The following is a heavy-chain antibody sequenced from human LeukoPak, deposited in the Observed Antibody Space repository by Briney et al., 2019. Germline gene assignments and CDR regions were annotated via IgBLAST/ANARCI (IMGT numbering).Heavy chain of an antibody. CDR3: ARDFSSSSTAYFQH. J-gene: IGHJ1*01. V-gene: IGHV1-8*02. CDR1: GYTFTGYY. CDR2: MNPNSGNT. Sequence: ASVKVSCKASGYTFTGYYMHWVRQAPGQGLEWMGWMNPNSGNTGYTQKFQGRVTMTRNTSISTAYMELSSLRSEDTAVYYCARDFSSSSTAYFQHWGQGTLVTVSS. D-gene: IGHD6-6*01.